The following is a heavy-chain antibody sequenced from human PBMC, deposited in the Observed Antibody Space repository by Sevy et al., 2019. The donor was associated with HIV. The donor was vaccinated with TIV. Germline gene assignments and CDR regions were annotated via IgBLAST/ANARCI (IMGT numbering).Heavy chain of an antibody. CDR3: ASNRIAISSGWYGYFDY. CDR2: ISAYNGNT. D-gene: IGHD6-19*01. CDR1: GYTFTSYG. V-gene: IGHV1-18*01. Sequence: ASVKVSCKASGYTFTSYGISWVRQAPGQGLEWMGWISAYNGNTNYAQKLQGRVTMTTDTSTSTAYMELRSLRSDDTAVYYCASNRIAISSGWYGYFDYWGQGTLVTVSS. J-gene: IGHJ4*02.